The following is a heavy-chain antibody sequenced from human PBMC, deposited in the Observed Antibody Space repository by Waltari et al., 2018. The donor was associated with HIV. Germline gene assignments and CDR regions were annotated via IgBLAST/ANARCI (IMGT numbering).Heavy chain of an antibody. CDR1: GFTFKNFA. CDR2: IYYDGIKK. Sequence: QVQLVESGGGVVQPGRSLRLSCAASGFTFKNFAMNWVRQAPGKGLEWVGNIYYDGIKKFYGDSVRCRFTISRDNSKQILYLQMNSLRVEDTALYYCARDYNYAPDYWGQGTLVVVSS. CDR3: ARDYNYAPDY. J-gene: IGHJ4*02. D-gene: IGHD5-18*01. V-gene: IGHV3-33*01.